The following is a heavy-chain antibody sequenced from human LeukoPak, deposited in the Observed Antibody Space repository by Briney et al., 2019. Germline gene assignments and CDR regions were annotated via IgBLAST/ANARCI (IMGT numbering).Heavy chain of an antibody. V-gene: IGHV3-23*01. CDR1: GFTFSSYA. D-gene: IGHD6-19*01. J-gene: IGHJ4*02. CDR2: ISGSGGST. CDR3: AKDSSGWREFDY. Sequence: GGPLRLSCAASGFTFSSYAMSWVRQAPGKGLEWVSAISGSGGSTYYADSVKGRFTISRDNSKNTLYLQMNSLRAEDTAVYYCAKDSSGWREFDYWGQGTLVTVSS.